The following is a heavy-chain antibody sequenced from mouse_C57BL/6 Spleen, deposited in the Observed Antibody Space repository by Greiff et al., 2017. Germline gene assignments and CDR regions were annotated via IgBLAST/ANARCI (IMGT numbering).Heavy chain of an antibody. CDR3: TSYYPYYFDY. J-gene: IGHJ2*01. V-gene: IGHV1-15*01. CDR1: GYTFTDYE. CDR2: IDTETGGT. D-gene: IGHD2-10*01. Sequence: VQLQQSGAELVRPGASVTLSCKASGYTFTDYEMHWVKQTPVHGLEWIGAIDTETGGTAYNEKFKGKAILTADKSSSTASMELRRLTSEDSAVYYCTSYYPYYFDYWGQGTTLTVSS.